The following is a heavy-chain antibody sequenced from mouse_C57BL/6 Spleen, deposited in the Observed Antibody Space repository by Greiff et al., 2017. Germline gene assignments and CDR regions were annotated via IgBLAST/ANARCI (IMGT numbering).Heavy chain of an antibody. CDR1: GYTFTEYS. Sequence: QVQLQQSGAELVKPGASVKLSCKASGYTFTEYSIPWVKQRSGQGLEWIGWFYPGSGSTKYNEKFKDKATMTADTSSSTIYMELSRLTSEDSAVYFCASHEDYYGSGYAMDYWGQGTSVTVSS. V-gene: IGHV1-62-2*01. CDR2: FYPGSGST. J-gene: IGHJ4*01. D-gene: IGHD1-1*01. CDR3: ASHEDYYGSGYAMDY.